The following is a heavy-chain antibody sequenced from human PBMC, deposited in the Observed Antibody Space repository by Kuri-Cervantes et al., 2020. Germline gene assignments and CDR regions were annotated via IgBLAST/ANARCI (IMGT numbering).Heavy chain of an antibody. D-gene: IGHD3-16*01. CDR2: IMPVFGTT. V-gene: IGHV1-69*13. Sequence: SVKVSCKASGGSFSTYPISWVRQAPGQGLEWMGGIMPVFGTTTYAQKFQGRVTITSDGSTNTVYMELSSLRSEDTAVYYCARVGGVLGYYYYYYMDVWGKGTTVTVSS. CDR3: ARVGGVLGYYYYYYMDV. CDR1: GGSFSTYP. J-gene: IGHJ6*03.